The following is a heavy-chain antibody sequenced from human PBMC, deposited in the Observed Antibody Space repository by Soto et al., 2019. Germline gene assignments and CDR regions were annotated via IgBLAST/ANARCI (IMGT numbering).Heavy chain of an antibody. CDR1: GFTFNSYA. V-gene: IGHV3-30-3*01. D-gene: IGHD3-22*01. J-gene: IGHJ4*02. CDR2: ISHDGSDK. CDR3: ARSTGRYDSAGYTDY. Sequence: PGGSLRLSCAASGFTFNSYAMHWVRQAPGKGLEWVAVISHDGSDKYHADSVKGRFIISRDNSKNTLYLQMNSLRAEDTAEYYCARSTGRYDSAGYTDYWGQGTLVTVSS.